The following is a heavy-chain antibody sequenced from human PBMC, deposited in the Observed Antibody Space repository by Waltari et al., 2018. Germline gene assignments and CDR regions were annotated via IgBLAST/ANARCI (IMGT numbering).Heavy chain of an antibody. D-gene: IGHD2-15*01. CDR2: MNPNSGGT. Sequence: FIDHCLHWVRQGPGQGLEWMGWMNPNSGGTNYAQKFQGRVIMTRDTSTSTAYMELSRITSDDTAIYYCARDGGFDFWGQGSLVTVSS. CDR1: FIDHC. V-gene: IGHV1-2*02. J-gene: IGHJ4*02. CDR3: ARDGGFDF.